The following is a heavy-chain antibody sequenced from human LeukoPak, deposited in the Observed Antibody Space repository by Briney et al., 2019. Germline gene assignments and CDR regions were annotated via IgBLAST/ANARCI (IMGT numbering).Heavy chain of an antibody. J-gene: IGHJ4*02. CDR2: INSDVSST. CDR1: GFTFNIFW. Sequence: PGGSLRLSCAASGFTFNIFWMHWVRQAPGKGLVWVSRINSDVSSTTYADSVKGRFTISRDNTKNTLYLQMDSLRVDDTAVCYCARDLAYSIDSWGQGTLVTVSS. CDR3: ARDLAYSIDS. V-gene: IGHV3-74*01. D-gene: IGHD2-15*01.